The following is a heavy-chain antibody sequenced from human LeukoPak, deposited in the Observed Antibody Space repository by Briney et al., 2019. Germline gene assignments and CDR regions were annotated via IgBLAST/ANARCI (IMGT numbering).Heavy chain of an antibody. Sequence: PGGSLRLSCAASGFTFNSYWMSWVRQAPGKGLEWVSVIYSGGSTYYADSVKGRFTISRDNSKNTLYLQMNSLRAEDTAVYYCARGGDYFPDAFDIWGQGTMVTVSS. CDR2: IYSGGST. J-gene: IGHJ3*02. D-gene: IGHD4-17*01. CDR3: ARGGDYFPDAFDI. CDR1: GFTFNSYW. V-gene: IGHV3-53*01.